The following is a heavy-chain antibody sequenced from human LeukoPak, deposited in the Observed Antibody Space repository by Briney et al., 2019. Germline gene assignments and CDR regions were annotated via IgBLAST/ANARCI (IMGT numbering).Heavy chain of an antibody. CDR3: AKTAEYCTNGVCYLSGIDY. CDR2: ISGSGGST. V-gene: IGHV3-23*01. CDR1: GFTFSSYA. D-gene: IGHD2-8*01. J-gene: IGHJ4*02. Sequence: GGSLRLSCAASGFTFSSYAMSWVRQAPGKGLEWVSAISGSGGSTYYADSVKGRLTISRDNSKNTLYLQMNSLRAEDTAVYYCAKTAEYCTNGVCYLSGIDYWGQETLVTVSS.